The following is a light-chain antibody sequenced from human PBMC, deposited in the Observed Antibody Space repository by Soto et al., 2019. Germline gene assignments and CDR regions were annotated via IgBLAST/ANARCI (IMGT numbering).Light chain of an antibody. Sequence: QSVLTQPPSASGTPGQWVTIYCSGSSSNIGSNTVHWYQQLPGTAPRLLIYNNHQRPSGVPDRLSASKSGTSASLALTEVQSEDEADYYCASWDDSLNAWVFGGGTKLTVL. J-gene: IGLJ3*02. CDR2: NNH. V-gene: IGLV1-44*01. CDR3: ASWDDSLNAWV. CDR1: SSNIGSNT.